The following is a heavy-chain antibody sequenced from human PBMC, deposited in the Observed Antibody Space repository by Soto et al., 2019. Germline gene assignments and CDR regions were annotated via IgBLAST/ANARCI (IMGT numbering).Heavy chain of an antibody. Sequence: QVQLVQSGAEEKKPGASVKVSCKAPRYIFTAYFMHWVRQAPGQGLEWMGWINPNNGATHYGLSFQGRATTTTNTSISTAYMELSSLRSDDMAVNYCASHDPGARFDPGGQGPLVIVS. CDR1: RYIFTAYF. J-gene: IGHJ5*02. D-gene: IGHD1-1*01. V-gene: IGHV1-2*02. CDR2: INPNNGAT. CDR3: ASHDPGARFDP.